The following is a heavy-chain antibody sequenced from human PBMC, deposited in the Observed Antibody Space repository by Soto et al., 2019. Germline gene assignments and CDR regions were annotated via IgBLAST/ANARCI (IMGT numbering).Heavy chain of an antibody. V-gene: IGHV1-2*02. Sequence: QLHLVQSGAVVKKPGASVTVSCSASGYPVTAYYMHWVRQAPGRGLEWMGGINPATGAAKYTQTFQGRVTLARATSTSTVFMERSGPTSEDPAVFYRARGGGVGVAGSAAFDMWGQGTLVTVSS. J-gene: IGHJ3*02. D-gene: IGHD3-3*01. CDR1: GYPVTAYY. CDR3: ARGGGVGVAGSAAFDM. CDR2: INPATGAA.